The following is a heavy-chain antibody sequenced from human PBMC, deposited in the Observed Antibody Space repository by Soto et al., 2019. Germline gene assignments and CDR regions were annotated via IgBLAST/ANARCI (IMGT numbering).Heavy chain of an antibody. CDR3: ARADRYCSGGSCYQAAFFDY. CDR1: GFTFSSYW. V-gene: IGHV3-7*05. Sequence: GGSLRLSCAASGFTFSSYWMSWVRQAPGKGLEWVANIKQDGSEKYYVDSVKGRFTISRDNAKNSLYLQMNSLRAEDTAVYYCARADRYCSGGSCYQAAFFDYWGQGTLLTVSS. D-gene: IGHD2-15*01. J-gene: IGHJ4*02. CDR2: IKQDGSEK.